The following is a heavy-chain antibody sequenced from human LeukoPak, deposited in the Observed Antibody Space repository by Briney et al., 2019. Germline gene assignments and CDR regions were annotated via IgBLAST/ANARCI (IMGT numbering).Heavy chain of an antibody. D-gene: IGHD3-10*01. V-gene: IGHV4-30-4*01. CDR3: ARGGDYYGSGSYSGGVPFDY. J-gene: IGHJ4*02. CDR2: IYYSGST. Sequence: SETLSLTCTVSGGSISSGDYYWSWIRRPPGKGLEWIGYIYYSGSTYYNPSLKSRVTISVDTSKNQFSLKLSSVTAADTAVYYCARGGDYYGSGSYSGGVPFDYWGQGTLVTVSS. CDR1: GGSISSGDYY.